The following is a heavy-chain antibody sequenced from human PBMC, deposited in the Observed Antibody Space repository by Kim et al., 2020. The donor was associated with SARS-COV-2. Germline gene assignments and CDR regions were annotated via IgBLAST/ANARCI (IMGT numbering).Heavy chain of an antibody. J-gene: IGHJ4*02. CDR2: IYNGGTT. CDR3: ASQSPRGGY. Sequence: SETLSLTCTVSGGSISYYYWNWIRQPPGKGLEWIAFIYNGGTTYYNTSLKSRATLSVDTSKNHSSLQLSSVTAADTAVYYCASQSPRGGYWGQGTLVTVS. CDR1: GGSISYYY. D-gene: IGHD3-16*01. V-gene: IGHV4-59*01.